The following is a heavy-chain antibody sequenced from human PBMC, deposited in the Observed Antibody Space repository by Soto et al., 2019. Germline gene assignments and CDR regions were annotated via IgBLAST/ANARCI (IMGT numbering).Heavy chain of an antibody. CDR3: ARDGEKGLLYYYYYMDV. J-gene: IGHJ6*03. CDR1: GFTFSSYG. D-gene: IGHD1-26*01. CDR2: IWYDGSNK. Sequence: HPGGSLRLSCAASGFTFSSYGMHWVRQAPGKGLEWVAVIWYDGSNKYYADSVKGRFTISRDNSKNTLYLQMNSLRAEDTAVYYCARDGEKGLLYYYYYMDVWGKATTVTVSS. V-gene: IGHV3-33*01.